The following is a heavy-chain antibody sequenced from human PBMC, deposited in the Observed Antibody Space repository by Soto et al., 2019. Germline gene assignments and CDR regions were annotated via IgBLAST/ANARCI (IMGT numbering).Heavy chain of an antibody. Sequence: ASVKVSCKASGYTFTSYGISWVRQAPGQGLEWMGWISAYNGNTNYAQKLQGRVTMTTDTSTSTAYMELRSLRSYDTAVYYCATNYDFWSGYSNWFDPWGQATLVTVSA. CDR2: ISAYNGNT. V-gene: IGHV1-18*04. CDR1: GYTFTSYG. D-gene: IGHD3-3*01. CDR3: ATNYDFWSGYSNWFDP. J-gene: IGHJ5*02.